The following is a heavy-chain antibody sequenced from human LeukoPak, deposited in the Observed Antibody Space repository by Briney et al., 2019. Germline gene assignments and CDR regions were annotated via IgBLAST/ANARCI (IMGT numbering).Heavy chain of an antibody. CDR1: GFTFSSYA. Sequence: QSGGSLRLSCAASGFTFSSYAMHWVRQAPGKGLEWVAVISYDGSNKYYADSVKGRFTISRDNSKNTLYLQMNSLRAEDTAVYYCAKDLSYYDSSGYYLRYYYYGMDVWGQGTTVTVSS. J-gene: IGHJ6*02. CDR2: ISYDGSNK. V-gene: IGHV3-30-3*01. CDR3: AKDLSYYDSSGYYLRYYYYGMDV. D-gene: IGHD3-22*01.